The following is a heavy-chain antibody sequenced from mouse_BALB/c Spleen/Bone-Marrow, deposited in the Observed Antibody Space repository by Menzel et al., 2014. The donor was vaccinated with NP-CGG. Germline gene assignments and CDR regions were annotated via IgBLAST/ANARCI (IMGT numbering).Heavy chain of an antibody. Sequence: EVKLQESGPGLVKPSQSLSLTCSVTGYSITSGHYWNWIRQFPGNKLEWMGYINYNGTNNYNPSLRNRISITRDTSKNQFFLKLNSVTTEDTATYFCGRDRGNYYGTSYIAYWGQGTLVTVSA. CDR1: GYSITSGHY. D-gene: IGHD1-1*01. V-gene: IGHV3-6*02. CDR3: GRDRGNYYGTSYIAY. J-gene: IGHJ3*01. CDR2: INYNGTN.